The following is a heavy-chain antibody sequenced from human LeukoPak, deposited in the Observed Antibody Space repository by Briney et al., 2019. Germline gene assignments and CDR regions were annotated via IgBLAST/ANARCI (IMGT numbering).Heavy chain of an antibody. Sequence: SETLSLTCTVSGGSISSYYWSWIRQPPGKGLEWIGYIYYSGSTNYNPSLKSRVTISVDTSKNQFSLKLSSVTAADTAVYYCARALDSSGWYGPVPFYFDYWGQGTLVTVSS. CDR3: ARALDSSGWYGPVPFYFDY. D-gene: IGHD6-19*01. J-gene: IGHJ4*02. CDR1: GGSISSYY. V-gene: IGHV4-59*01. CDR2: IYYSGST.